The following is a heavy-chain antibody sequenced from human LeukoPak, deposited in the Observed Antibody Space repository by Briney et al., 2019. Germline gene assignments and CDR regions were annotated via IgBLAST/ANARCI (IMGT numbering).Heavy chain of an antibody. CDR1: GYTFTGYY. J-gene: IGHJ5*02. V-gene: IGHV1-2*02. CDR2: INPNSGGT. D-gene: IGHD6-13*01. CDR3: ARVASPYSSSWEYNWFDP. Sequence: ASVKVSCKASGYTFTGYYMHWVRQAPGQGLEWMGWINPNSGGTNYAQKFQGRVTMTRDTSISTAYMELSRLRSDDTAVYYCARVASPYSSSWEYNWFDPWGQGTLVTVSS.